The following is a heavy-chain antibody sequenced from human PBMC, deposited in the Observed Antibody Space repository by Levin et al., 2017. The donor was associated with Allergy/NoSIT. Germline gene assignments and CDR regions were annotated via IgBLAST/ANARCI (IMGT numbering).Heavy chain of an antibody. D-gene: IGHD3-9*01. CDR2: IYYSGST. V-gene: IGHV4-39*01. CDR3: ARHSPSTIFSAPSFDY. CDR1: GGSISSSSYY. J-gene: IGHJ4*02. Sequence: SETLSLTCTVSGGSISSSSYYWGWIRQPPGKGLEWIGSIYYSGSTYYNPSLKSRVTISVDTSKNQFSLKLSSVTAADTAVYYCARHSPSTIFSAPSFDYWGQGTLVTVSS.